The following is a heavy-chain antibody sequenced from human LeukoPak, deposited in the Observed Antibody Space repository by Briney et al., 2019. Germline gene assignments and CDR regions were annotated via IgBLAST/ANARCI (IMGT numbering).Heavy chain of an antibody. D-gene: IGHD3-22*01. CDR3: ARVNDSSGYLSGQIDY. J-gene: IGHJ4*02. CDR2: ISYDGSNK. V-gene: IGHV3-30*04. Sequence: PGGSLRPSCAASGFTFSSYAMHWVRQAPGKGLEWVAVISYDGSNKYYADSVKGRFTISRDNSKNTLYLQMNSLRAEDTAVYYCARVNDSSGYLSGQIDYWGQGTPVTVSS. CDR1: GFTFSSYA.